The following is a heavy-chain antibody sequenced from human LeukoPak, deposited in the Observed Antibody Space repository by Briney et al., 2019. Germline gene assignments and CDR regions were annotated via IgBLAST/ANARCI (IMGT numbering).Heavy chain of an antibody. CDR3: AKGIAAALTLDY. D-gene: IGHD6-13*01. CDR2: INPSGGST. V-gene: IGHV1-46*01. J-gene: IGHJ4*02. Sequence: ASVKVSCKASGYTFTSYYMHWVRQAPGQGLEWTGIINPSGGSTSYAQKFQGRVTMTRDTSTSTVYMELSSLRSEDTAVYYCAKGIAAALTLDYWGQGTLVTVSS. CDR1: GYTFTSYY.